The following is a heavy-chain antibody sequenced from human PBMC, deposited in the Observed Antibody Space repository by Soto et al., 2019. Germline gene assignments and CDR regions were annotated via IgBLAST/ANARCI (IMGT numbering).Heavy chain of an antibody. J-gene: IGHJ4*02. V-gene: IGHV3-30-3*01. CDR2: ISYDGSKK. CDR3: ARELGEMATITGFDY. D-gene: IGHD5-12*01. CDR1: GFTFSSYA. Sequence: GGSLRLSCAASGFTFSSYAMHWVRQAPGKGLEWVAVISYDGSKKYYADSVKGRFPISRDNSKNTLYLQMNSLRAEDTAVYYCARELGEMATITGFDYWGQGTLVTVSS.